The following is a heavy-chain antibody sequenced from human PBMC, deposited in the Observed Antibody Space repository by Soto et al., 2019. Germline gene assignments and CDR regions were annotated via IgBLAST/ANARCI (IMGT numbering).Heavy chain of an antibody. CDR2: IYSGGST. CDR1: GFTVSSNY. V-gene: IGHV3-66*01. J-gene: IGHJ6*03. D-gene: IGHD1-26*01. Sequence: PGGSLRLSCAASGFTVSSNYMSWVRQAPGKGLEWVSVIYSGGSTYYADSVKGRFTISRDNSKNTLYLQMNSLRAEDTAVYYCARGQVDYYYYMDVWGKGTTVTVSS. CDR3: ARGQVDYYYYMDV.